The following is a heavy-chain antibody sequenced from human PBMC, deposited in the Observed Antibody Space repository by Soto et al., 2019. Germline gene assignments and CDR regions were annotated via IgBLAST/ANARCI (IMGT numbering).Heavy chain of an antibody. CDR1: GYTFTGYY. CDR3: ARGARTTRIRGLDDAFDI. CDR2: INPNSGGT. J-gene: IGHJ3*02. D-gene: IGHD1-1*01. V-gene: IGHV1-2*04. Sequence: QVQLVQSGAEVKKPGASVKVSCKASGYTFTGYYMHWVRQAPGQGLEWMGWINPNSGGTNYAQKFQGWVTMTRDTSISTAYMELSRLRSDDTAVYYCARGARTTRIRGLDDAFDIWGQGTMVTVSS.